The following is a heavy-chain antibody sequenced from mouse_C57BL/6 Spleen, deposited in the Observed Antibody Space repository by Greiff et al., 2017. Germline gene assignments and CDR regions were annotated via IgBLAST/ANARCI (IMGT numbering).Heavy chain of an antibody. V-gene: IGHV6-3*01. J-gene: IGHJ2*01. Sequence: EVKLEESGGGLVQPGGSMKLSCVASGFTFSNYWMNWVRQSPEKGLEWVAQIRLKSDNYATHYAESVKGRFTISRDDSKSSVYLQMNNLRAEDTGIYYCTAKYDYDADGYFDYWGQGTTLTVSS. D-gene: IGHD2-4*01. CDR2: IRLKSDNYAT. CDR3: TAKYDYDADGYFDY. CDR1: GFTFSNYW.